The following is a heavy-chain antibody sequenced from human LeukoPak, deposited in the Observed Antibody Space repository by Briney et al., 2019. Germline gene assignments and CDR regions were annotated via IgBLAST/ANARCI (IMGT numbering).Heavy chain of an antibody. CDR3: TRDSPWLPDPH. CDR2: MNTDGSDT. J-gene: IGHJ4*02. V-gene: IGHV3-74*03. Sequence: PGGSLRLSCTASGFTFSTYWMHWVRQAPGKGRVWVSRMNTDGSDTTYADSVKGRFTISRDKARNTLYLQMNSLRADDTAVYYCTRDSPWLPDPHWGQGTLVTVSS. D-gene: IGHD1-14*01. CDR1: GFTFSTYW.